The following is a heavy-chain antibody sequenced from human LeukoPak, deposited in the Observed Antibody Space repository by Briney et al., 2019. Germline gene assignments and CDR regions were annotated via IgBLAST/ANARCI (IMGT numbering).Heavy chain of an antibody. Sequence: GASVKVSCKASGYTFTGYYMHWVRQAPGQGLEWMGWINPNSGGTNYAQKFQGRVTMTRDTSISTAYMELCRLRSDDTAVYYCARVIVATISFDYWGQGTLVTVSS. CDR3: ARVIVATISFDY. V-gene: IGHV1-2*02. CDR2: INPNSGGT. J-gene: IGHJ4*02. CDR1: GYTFTGYY. D-gene: IGHD5-12*01.